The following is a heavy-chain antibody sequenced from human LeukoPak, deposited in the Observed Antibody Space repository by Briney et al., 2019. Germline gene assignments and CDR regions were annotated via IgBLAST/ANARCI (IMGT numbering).Heavy chain of an antibody. Sequence: GGSLRLSCAASGFTFSSYAMSWVRQAPGKGLEWVSAISGSGGNTYYADSVKGRFTISRDNSKNTLFLQMNSLRAEDTAVYYCAKTLGDYALYYFDYWGQGTLVTVSS. J-gene: IGHJ4*02. CDR1: GFTFSSYA. CDR2: ISGSGGNT. CDR3: AKTLGDYALYYFDY. V-gene: IGHV3-23*01. D-gene: IGHD4-17*01.